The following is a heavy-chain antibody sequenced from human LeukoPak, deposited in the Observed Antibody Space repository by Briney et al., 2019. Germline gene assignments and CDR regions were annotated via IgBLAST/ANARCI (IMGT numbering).Heavy chain of an antibody. D-gene: IGHD3-9*01. V-gene: IGHV4-61*02. CDR1: GGSISSGSYY. CDR2: IYTSGST. Sequence: SETLSLTCTVSGGSISSGSYYWSWIRQPAGKGLEWIGRIYTSGSTNYNPSLKSRVTISVDTSKNQFSLKLSSVTAADTAVYYCARSLDDYDILTGYVRYYFDYWGQGTLVTVSS. J-gene: IGHJ4*02. CDR3: ARSLDDYDILTGYVRYYFDY.